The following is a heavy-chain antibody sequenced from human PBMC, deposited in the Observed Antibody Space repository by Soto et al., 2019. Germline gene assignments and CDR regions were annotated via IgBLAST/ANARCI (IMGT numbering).Heavy chain of an antibody. V-gene: IGHV3-73*01. CDR2: IRSKANGYAT. J-gene: IGHJ4*02. Sequence: EVQLVESGGGLVQPGGSLKLSCATSGFTFSDSAIHWVRQASGKGLEWVGRIRSKANGYATAYTASVKGRFTISRDDSKNTAYLQMNSLKTEDTAVYYCTTGKGDSWGQGTLVTVSS. CDR1: GFTFSDSA. CDR3: TTGKGDS. D-gene: IGHD3-22*01.